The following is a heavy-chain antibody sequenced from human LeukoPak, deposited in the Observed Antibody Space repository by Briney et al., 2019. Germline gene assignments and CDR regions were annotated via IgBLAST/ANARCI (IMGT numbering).Heavy chain of an antibody. CDR2: INPNSGGT. D-gene: IGHD1-20*01. Sequence: ASVKVSCKASGYTFTGYYMHWVRQAPGQGLEWMGWINPNSGGTNYAQKFQGRVTMTRDTSISTTYMELSRLRSDDTAVYYCARASLTENYFDYWGQGTLVTVSS. V-gene: IGHV1-2*02. J-gene: IGHJ4*02. CDR3: ARASLTENYFDY. CDR1: GYTFTGYY.